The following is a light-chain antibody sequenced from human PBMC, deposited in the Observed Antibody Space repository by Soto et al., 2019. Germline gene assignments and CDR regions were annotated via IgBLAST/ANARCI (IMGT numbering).Light chain of an antibody. J-gene: IGLJ2*01. CDR2: GNS. V-gene: IGLV1-40*01. CDR3: QSYDTSVSGPVV. Sequence: QSVLTQPPSVSGAPGQRVTISCTGSSSNIGAGYDVHWYQQLPETAPRLLIYGNSNRPSGVPDRFSGSKSGTSASLAITGLQAEDEADYYCQSYDTSVSGPVVFGGGTQLTVL. CDR1: SSNIGAGYD.